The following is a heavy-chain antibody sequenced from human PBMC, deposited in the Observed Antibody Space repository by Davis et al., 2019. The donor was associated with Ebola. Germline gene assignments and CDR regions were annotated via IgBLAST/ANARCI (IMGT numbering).Heavy chain of an antibody. CDR1: GYTFTSYY. Sequence: ASVKVSCKASGYTFTSYYMHWVRQAPGQGLEWMGRINPNSGGTNYAQKFQGRVTMTRDTSISTAYMELSRLRSDDTAVYYCAKSGLSFGVVKYHYGMDVWGKGTTVTVSS. V-gene: IGHV1-2*06. CDR3: AKSGLSFGVVKYHYGMDV. D-gene: IGHD3-3*01. J-gene: IGHJ6*04. CDR2: INPNSGGT.